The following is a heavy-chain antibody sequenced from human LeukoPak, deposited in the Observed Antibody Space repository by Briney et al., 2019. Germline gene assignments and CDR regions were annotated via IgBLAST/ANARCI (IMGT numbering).Heavy chain of an antibody. CDR1: GGSISSYY. D-gene: IGHD1-1*01. J-gene: IGHJ3*02. V-gene: IGHV4-59*01. CDR3: ARQLGFDAFDI. CDR2: IYYSGST. Sequence: PSETLSLTCTVPGGSISSYYWSWIRQPPGKGLEWIGYIYYSGSTNYNPSLKSRVTISVDTSKNQFSLKLSSVTAADTAVYYCARQLGFDAFDIWGQGTMVTVSS.